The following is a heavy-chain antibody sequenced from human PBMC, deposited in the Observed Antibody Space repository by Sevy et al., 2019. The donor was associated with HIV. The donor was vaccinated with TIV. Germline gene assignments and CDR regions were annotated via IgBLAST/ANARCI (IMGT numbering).Heavy chain of an antibody. CDR2: IYYNGHT. D-gene: IGHD5-12*01. CDR1: GGTIVSSGHY. Sequence: SETLSLTCSVSGGTIVSSGHYWGWIRQTPGKGLEWIGSIYYNGHTYYNPSLNSRLTRSIETSKNQFSLNLSSVTAADTAIYFCAKEAGGYDYDYGMDVWGQGTTVTVSS. V-gene: IGHV4-39*02. J-gene: IGHJ6*02. CDR3: AKEAGGYDYDYGMDV.